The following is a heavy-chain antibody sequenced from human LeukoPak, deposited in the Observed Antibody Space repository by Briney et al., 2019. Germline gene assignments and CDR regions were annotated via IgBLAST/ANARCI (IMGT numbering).Heavy chain of an antibody. CDR3: AKVQSVTTYYFDY. D-gene: IGHD4-17*01. V-gene: IGHV3-23*01. J-gene: IGHJ4*02. Sequence: GGSLGLSCAASGFTFSSYAMSWVRQAPGKGLEWVSAISGSGGSTYYADSVKGRFTISRDNSKNMLYLQMNSLRAEDTAVYYCAKVQSVTTYYFDYWGQGTLVTVSS. CDR1: GFTFSSYA. CDR2: ISGSGGST.